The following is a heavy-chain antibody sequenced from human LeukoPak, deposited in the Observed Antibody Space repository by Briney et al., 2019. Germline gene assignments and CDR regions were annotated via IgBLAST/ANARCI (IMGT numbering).Heavy chain of an antibody. CDR2: NHHSGNT. Sequence: SETLSLTCTVSGGSLSSNNYYWVWLPPPPGKGLEGIGSNHHSGNTYHNPSLKRRVTVSVHTSKNQFSLKLSSVTAADRAMYHCVRGDCSCGTFQFYVYWGEGTLVTVSS. CDR3: VRGDCSCGTFQFYVY. J-gene: IGHJ4*02. D-gene: IGHD2-15*01. V-gene: IGHV4-39*01. CDR1: GGSLSSNNYY.